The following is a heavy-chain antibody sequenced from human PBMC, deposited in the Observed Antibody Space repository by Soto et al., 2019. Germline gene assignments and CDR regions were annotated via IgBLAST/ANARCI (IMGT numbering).Heavy chain of an antibody. CDR1: GGSISSSSYY. V-gene: IGHV4-39*01. Sequence: PSETLSLTCTVSGGSISSSSYYWGWIRQPPGKGLEWIGSIYYSGSTYYNPSLKSRVTISVDTSKNQFSLKLSSVTAADTAVYYCARQLNTGYYYYYYMDVWGKGTTVTVSS. CDR3: ARQLNTGYYYYYYMDV. J-gene: IGHJ6*03. D-gene: IGHD1-1*01. CDR2: IYYSGST.